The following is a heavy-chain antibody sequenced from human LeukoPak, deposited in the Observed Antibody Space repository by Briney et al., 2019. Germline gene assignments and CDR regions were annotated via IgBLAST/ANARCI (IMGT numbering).Heavy chain of an antibody. CDR2: IRYDGTNK. CDR3: AKDGRITIFGVVILFDY. Sequence: GGSLRPSCAASGFTFSNYGMHWVRQAPGKGLEWVTFIRYDGTNKYYADSVKGRFTISRDNSKNMLYLQMNSLTSEDTAVYYCAKDGRITIFGVVILFDYWGQGTLVTVSS. J-gene: IGHJ4*02. CDR1: GFTFSNYG. V-gene: IGHV3-30*02. D-gene: IGHD3-3*01.